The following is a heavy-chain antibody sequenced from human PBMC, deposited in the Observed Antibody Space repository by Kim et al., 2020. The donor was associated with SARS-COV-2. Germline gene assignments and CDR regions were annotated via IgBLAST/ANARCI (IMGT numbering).Heavy chain of an antibody. Sequence: GRFTISRENAKNSLYLQMNSLRAGDTAVYYCARSTLDSSGYLDYYYGMDVWGQGTTVTVSS. J-gene: IGHJ6*02. D-gene: IGHD3-22*01. CDR3: ARSTLDSSGYLDYYYGMDV. V-gene: IGHV3-13*01.